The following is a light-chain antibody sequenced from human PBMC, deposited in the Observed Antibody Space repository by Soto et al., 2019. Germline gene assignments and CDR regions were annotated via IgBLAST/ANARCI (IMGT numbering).Light chain of an antibody. Sequence: DIQMTQSPSTLSASIGDRVTITCRDSQSLNNWLAWYQQKPGNAPKLLIYKVSNLESGVPSRFSGSGSGTEFTLTISSLQPDDFATYYCQQYNSYSWTFGQGTKVEIK. V-gene: IGKV1-5*03. CDR2: KVS. J-gene: IGKJ1*01. CDR1: QSLNNW. CDR3: QQYNSYSWT.